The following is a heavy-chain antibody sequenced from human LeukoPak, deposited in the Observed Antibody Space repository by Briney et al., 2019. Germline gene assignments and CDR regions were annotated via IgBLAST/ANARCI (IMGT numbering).Heavy chain of an antibody. CDR2: IYFSGSI. V-gene: IGHV4-59*01. D-gene: IGHD1-26*01. J-gene: IGHJ4*02. CDR3: ARGTGSYFTPYYYDY. Sequence: SETLSLTCTVSDGSISTYYWNWIRQPPGKGLEWIGYIYFSGSINYNRSLKSRVTISVDTSKNQFSLRLNSVTAADTAVYYCARGTGSYFTPYYYDYWGQGTLVTVSS. CDR1: DGSISTYY.